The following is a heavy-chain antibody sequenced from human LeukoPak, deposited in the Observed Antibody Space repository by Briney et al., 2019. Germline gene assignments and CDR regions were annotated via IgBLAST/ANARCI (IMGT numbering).Heavy chain of an antibody. J-gene: IGHJ3*02. CDR2: IKQDGGTK. V-gene: IGHV3-7*01. Sequence: GGSLRLSCAASGFTFSSYWMSWIRQAPGKGLEWVANIKQDGGTKHYAESVKGRFTISRDNAKNSVYLQMNSLRAQDTAVYYCSRDQILGYCSGGSCTPDAFDICGQGTMVTVSS. CDR1: GFTFSSYW. D-gene: IGHD2-15*01. CDR3: SRDQILGYCSGGSCTPDAFDI.